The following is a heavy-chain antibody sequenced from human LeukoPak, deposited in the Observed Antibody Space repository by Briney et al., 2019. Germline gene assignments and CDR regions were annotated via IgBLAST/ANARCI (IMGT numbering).Heavy chain of an antibody. CDR3: AKDHESDGYPCLDH. V-gene: IGHV3-23*01. CDR2: ISASGP. Sequence: GGSLRLSCAASGFTFSRLAMTWVRQAPGQGLDWVSTISASGPYYADAVRGRFAISRDNSRNTLSLQMDSLRAEDTAVYYCAKDHESDGYPCLDHWGLGTLVTVSS. D-gene: IGHD3-22*01. J-gene: IGHJ4*02. CDR1: GFTFSRLA.